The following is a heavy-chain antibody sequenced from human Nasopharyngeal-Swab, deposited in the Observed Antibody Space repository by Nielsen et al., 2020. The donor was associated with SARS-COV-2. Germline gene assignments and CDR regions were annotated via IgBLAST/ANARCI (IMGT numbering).Heavy chain of an antibody. J-gene: IGHJ4*02. D-gene: IGHD1-1*01. V-gene: IGHV3-7*03. Sequence: GGSLRLSCEASGFTFSTYWMSWVRQAPGKGLEWVANIRQDESEKYYVDSVKGRFTISRDNTKNALYLQMNSLRAEDTAVYYCVKNSGRDGGYWGQGTLVTVSS. CDR3: VKNSGRDGGY. CDR2: IRQDESEK. CDR1: GFTFSTYW.